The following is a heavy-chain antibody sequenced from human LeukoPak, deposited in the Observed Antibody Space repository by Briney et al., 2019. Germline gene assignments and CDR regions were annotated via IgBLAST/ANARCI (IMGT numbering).Heavy chain of an antibody. CDR1: GYTFTGYY. D-gene: IGHD4-17*01. J-gene: IGHJ3*02. CDR2: INPNSGGT. V-gene: IGHV1-2*02. CDR3: ARSWDTVADAFDI. Sequence: ASVKVSCKASGYTFTGYYMHWVRQAPGQGLEWMGWINPNSGGTNYAQKFQGRVTMTRGTSISTAYMELSRLRSDDTAVYYCARSWDTVADAFDIWGQGTMVTVSS.